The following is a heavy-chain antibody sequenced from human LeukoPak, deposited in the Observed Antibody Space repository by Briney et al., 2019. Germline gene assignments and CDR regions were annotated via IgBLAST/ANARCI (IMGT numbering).Heavy chain of an antibody. V-gene: IGHV3-21*01. CDR1: GFTFGSYS. J-gene: IGHJ4*02. CDR3: ARDLGVSSGHDY. D-gene: IGHD6-19*01. Sequence: KAGGSLRLSCAASGFTFGSYSMNWVRQAPGKGLEWVSSISSSSSYIYYADSVKGRFTISRDNSKNSLYLQMNSLRAEDTAVYYCARDLGVSSGHDYWGQGTLVTGSS. CDR2: ISSSSSYI.